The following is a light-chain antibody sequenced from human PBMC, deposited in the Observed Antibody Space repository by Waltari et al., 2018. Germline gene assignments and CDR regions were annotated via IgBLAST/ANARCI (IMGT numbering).Light chain of an antibody. CDR3: QQDYKIPYT. J-gene: IGKJ2*01. V-gene: IGKV4-1*01. CDR2: WAS. CDR1: RSVLYRSDNKDY. Sequence: VMTRPPDSRPGSLGERATTSCKSTRSVLYRSDNKDYLVWYQHKAGQPPKVLIYWASVRESGVPDRFSGSGSGTDFTLTINNLQPEDVAVYYCQQDYKIPYTFGQGTKVGIK.